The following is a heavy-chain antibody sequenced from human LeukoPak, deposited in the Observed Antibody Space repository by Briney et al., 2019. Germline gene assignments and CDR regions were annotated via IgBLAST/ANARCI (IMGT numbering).Heavy chain of an antibody. Sequence: ASVKVSCKSSGYTFTSYGISWVRQAPGQGLEWMGWINPNSGGTNYAQKFQGRVTMTRDTSISTAYMELSRLRSDDTAVYYCAGGDYNYYMDVWGKGTTVTISS. D-gene: IGHD3-16*01. CDR1: GYTFTSYG. V-gene: IGHV1-2*02. J-gene: IGHJ6*03. CDR3: AGGDYNYYMDV. CDR2: INPNSGGT.